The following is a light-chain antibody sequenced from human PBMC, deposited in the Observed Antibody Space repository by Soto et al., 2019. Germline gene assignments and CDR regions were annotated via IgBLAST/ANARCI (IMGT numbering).Light chain of an antibody. CDR3: QQYSVWPLT. CDR1: QSVSSN. Sequence: EIVLTQSPGTLSLSPGEGATLSCRASQSVSSNLAWYQQKPGQPPRLLIFGASTRATGIPTRFSGSGSEAEFTLTISSLQSEDFAVYYCQQYSVWPLTFGGGTKVDI. J-gene: IGKJ4*01. CDR2: GAS. V-gene: IGKV3D-15*01.